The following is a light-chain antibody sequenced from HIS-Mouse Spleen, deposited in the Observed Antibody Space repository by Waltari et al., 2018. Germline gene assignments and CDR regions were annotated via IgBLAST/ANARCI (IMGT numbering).Light chain of an antibody. Sequence: QSVLTQPPSASGTPGQRVTISCSGSSSNLGRHTVNWSQQLPGTAPKLLIYSNNQRPSGVPDRFSGSKSGTSASLAISGLQSEDEADYYCAAWDDSLNGNYVFGTGTKVTVL. CDR3: AAWDDSLNGNYV. J-gene: IGLJ1*01. CDR1: SSNLGRHT. CDR2: SNN. V-gene: IGLV1-44*01.